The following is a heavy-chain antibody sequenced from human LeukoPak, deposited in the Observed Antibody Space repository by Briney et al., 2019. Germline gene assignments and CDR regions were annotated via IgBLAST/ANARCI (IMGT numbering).Heavy chain of an antibody. Sequence: PSETLSLTCSVSGGSISSLSYYWGWVRQPPGKGLEWIGSIYYGGRTYYNPSLKSRVTMPVDTSKNQFSLKLSSVTAADTAIYYCATSVTSSSGWYYGYWGQGSPVTVSS. CDR3: ATSVTSSSGWYYGY. V-gene: IGHV4-39*01. CDR2: IYYGGRT. J-gene: IGHJ4*02. CDR1: GGSISSLSYY. D-gene: IGHD6-19*01.